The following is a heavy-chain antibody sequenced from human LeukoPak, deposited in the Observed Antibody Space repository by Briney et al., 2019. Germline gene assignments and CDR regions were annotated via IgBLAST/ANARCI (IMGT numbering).Heavy chain of an antibody. J-gene: IGHJ5*02. CDR3: AKGTTVTSGGGFDP. CDR1: GFTFSDYY. D-gene: IGHD4-17*01. CDR2: ISSSGNTI. V-gene: IGHV3-11*01. Sequence: GGSLRLSCAASGFTFSDYYMSWIRQAPGRGLEWVSYISSSGNTIYYADSVKGRFTISRDTAKSSLYLQMNSLRAEDTAVYYCAKGTTVTSGGGFDPWGQGTLATVSS.